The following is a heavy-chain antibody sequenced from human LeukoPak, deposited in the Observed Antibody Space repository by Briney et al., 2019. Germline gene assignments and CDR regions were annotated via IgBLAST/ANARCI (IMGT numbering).Heavy chain of an antibody. V-gene: IGHV3-11*06. Sequence: GGPLRLSCAASGFTLRDYYMSWIRQAPGKGLEWVSYISSSSSYTNSADSVKGRSTITRDNTNNSLYLQMNSLRAEDTAVYYCARDKRGYSGYDYDYWGQGTLVTVSS. CDR3: ARDKRGYSGYDYDY. D-gene: IGHD5-12*01. J-gene: IGHJ4*02. CDR1: GFTLRDYY. CDR2: ISSSSSYT.